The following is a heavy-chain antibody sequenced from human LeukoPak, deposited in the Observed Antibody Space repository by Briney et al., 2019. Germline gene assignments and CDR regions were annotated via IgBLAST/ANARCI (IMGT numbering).Heavy chain of an antibody. CDR1: GFTFSSYV. V-gene: IGHV3-30*02. CDR3: AKDRGSYQKHFDY. D-gene: IGHD3-16*01. CDR2: IRYDGSNK. J-gene: IGHJ4*02. Sequence: GGSLRLSCAASGFTFSSYVMHWVRQAPGKGLEWVAFIRYDGSNKYYAHSVKGRFTISRDNSKNTVYLQMDSLKADDTAVYYCAKDRGSYQKHFDYWGQGTLVTVSS.